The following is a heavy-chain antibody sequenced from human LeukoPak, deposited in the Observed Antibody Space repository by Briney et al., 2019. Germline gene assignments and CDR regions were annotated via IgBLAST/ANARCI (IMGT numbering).Heavy chain of an antibody. Sequence: PGGSLRLSCAASGLSVSSNYMSWVRQAPGKGLEWVSVFYSGDSTYYADSVKGRFTISRDSSKNTLYLQMNSLRAEDTAVYYCAREPDSLDPWGQGTLVTVSS. V-gene: IGHV3-53*01. CDR1: GLSVSSNY. J-gene: IGHJ5*02. CDR2: FYSGDST. CDR3: AREPDSLDP.